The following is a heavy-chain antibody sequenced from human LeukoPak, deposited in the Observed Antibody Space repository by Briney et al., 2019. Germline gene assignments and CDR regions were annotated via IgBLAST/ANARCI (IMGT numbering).Heavy chain of an antibody. D-gene: IGHD3-3*02. CDR1: GFTFSSYG. CDR2: IWYDGSNQ. V-gene: IGHV3-33*01. Sequence: GRSLRLSCTASGFTFSSYGMHWVRQAPGKGLEWVAVIWYDGSNQQYADSVKGRFTISRDSSGNTVFLQMNSLRPEDTAVYYCARDPGFSSFDYWGQGTLVTVSS. CDR3: ARDPGFSSFDY. J-gene: IGHJ4*02.